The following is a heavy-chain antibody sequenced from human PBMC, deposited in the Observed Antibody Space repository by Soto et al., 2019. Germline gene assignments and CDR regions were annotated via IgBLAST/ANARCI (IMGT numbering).Heavy chain of an antibody. Sequence: GGSLRLSCAASGFTFSTYSMNWVRQAPGKGLGWVSSISCSASYIYYADSVKGRFTISRDNTKNSLYLQMNSLRAEDTAVYYCARVVDYCDPYYYYGLDVWGQGTTVTVSS. D-gene: IGHD3-22*01. CDR1: GFTFSTYS. CDR3: ARVVDYCDPYYYYGLDV. CDR2: ISCSASYI. J-gene: IGHJ6*02. V-gene: IGHV3-21*01.